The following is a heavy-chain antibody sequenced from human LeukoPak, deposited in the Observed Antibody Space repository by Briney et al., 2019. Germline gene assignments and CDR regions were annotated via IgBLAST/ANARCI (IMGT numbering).Heavy chain of an antibody. CDR3: ARGNTYDYVWGSYRLDY. J-gene: IGHJ4*02. CDR1: GFTFSNYV. CDR2: ISGGGGST. D-gene: IGHD3-16*02. Sequence: PGGSLRLSCAGSGFTFSNYVLIWVRQTPGKGLEWVSAISGGGGSTYYVDSVKGRFTISRDNSNNMLYLQMNSLRAEDTAVFYCARGNTYDYVWGSYRLDYWGQGTLVTVSS. V-gene: IGHV3-23*01.